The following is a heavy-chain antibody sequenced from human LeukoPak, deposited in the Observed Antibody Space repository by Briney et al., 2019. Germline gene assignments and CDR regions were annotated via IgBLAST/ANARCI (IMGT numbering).Heavy chain of an antibody. V-gene: IGHV4-59*01. CDR3: ARGSSLGY. CDR1: GGSISSYY. Sequence: TSETLSLTCTVSGGSISSYYWNWIRQPPGKGLEWIGYIYNSGNTNYNPSLKSRVTISVDTSKKQFSLKLSSVTDADTAVYYCARGSSLGYWGREPWSPSPQ. CDR2: IYNSGNT. J-gene: IGHJ4*02.